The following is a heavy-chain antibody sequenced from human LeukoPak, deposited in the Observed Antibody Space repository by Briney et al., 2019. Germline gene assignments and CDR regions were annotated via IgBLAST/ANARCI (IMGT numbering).Heavy chain of an antibody. V-gene: IGHV3-48*03. D-gene: IGHD2-21*01. J-gene: IGHJ4*02. CDR1: GFTFSSYE. CDR2: ISSSGSTI. CDR3: ARTEIGDREFDY. Sequence: PGRPLRLSCAASGFTFSSYEMKWVRQAPGKGLEWVSYISSSGSTIYYADSVKGRFTISRDNAKHSLYLQMHSLRAEDTAVYYCARTEIGDREFDYWGQGTLVTVSS.